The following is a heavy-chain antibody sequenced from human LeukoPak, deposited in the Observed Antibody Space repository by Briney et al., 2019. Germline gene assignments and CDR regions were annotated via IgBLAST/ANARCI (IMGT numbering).Heavy chain of an antibody. CDR2: IKSKNVGGTT. Sequence: GGSLRLSCAASGFTFNNAWMNWVRQAPGKGLEWVGRIKSKNVGGTTDYAAPVKGRFTISRDDSKNTVYLQMNSLKVEDTAVYYCTSHAAFDPWGQGTLVTVSS. V-gene: IGHV3-15*01. J-gene: IGHJ5*02. CDR3: TSHAAFDP. CDR1: GFTFNNAW.